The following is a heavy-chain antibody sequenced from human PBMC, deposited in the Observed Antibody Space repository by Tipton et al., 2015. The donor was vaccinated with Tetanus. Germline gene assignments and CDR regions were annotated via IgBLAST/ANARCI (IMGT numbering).Heavy chain of an antibody. CDR1: GGSVRSGSYS. V-gene: IGHV4-61*01. Sequence: GLVKPSETLSLTCTVSGGSVRSGSYSWNWIRQPPGKGLEWLAYVSYSGRTNSNPSLKSRVTISVDTSKNQFSLKLSSVTAADTAVYYCARGTGDYWGQGTLVTVSS. J-gene: IGHJ4*02. CDR3: ARGTGDY. CDR2: VSYSGRT. D-gene: IGHD1-14*01.